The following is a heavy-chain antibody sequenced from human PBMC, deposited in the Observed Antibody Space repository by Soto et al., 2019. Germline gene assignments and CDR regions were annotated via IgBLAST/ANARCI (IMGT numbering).Heavy chain of an antibody. CDR2: ISSSSSYI. V-gene: IGHV3-21*01. J-gene: IGHJ4*02. CDR3: ARDEVVKWFGESEPRSAAIDY. D-gene: IGHD3-10*01. CDR1: GFTFSSYS. Sequence: GGSLRLSCAASGFTFSSYSMNWVRQAPGKGLEWVSSISSSSSYIYYADSVKGRFTISRDNAKNSLYLQMNSLRAEDTAVYYCARDEVVKWFGESEPRSAAIDYWGQGTLVTVSS.